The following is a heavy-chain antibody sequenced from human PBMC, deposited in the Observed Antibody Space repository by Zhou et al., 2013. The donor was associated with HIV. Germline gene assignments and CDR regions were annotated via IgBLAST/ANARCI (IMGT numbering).Heavy chain of an antibody. CDR2: LSAHNGNT. D-gene: IGHD1-26*01. CDR1: TYTFRTYG. Sequence: QTHLRQSGPEVKRPGASVRVSCMASTYTFRTYGLAWVRQAPGQGLEWMGWLSAHNGNTNYAQKFQDRITISTDTSAKTAYLQLRSLKSDDTATYYCARGGGNEYFQPWGQGTLVTVSS. V-gene: IGHV1-18*01. CDR3: ARGGGNEYFQP. J-gene: IGHJ1*01.